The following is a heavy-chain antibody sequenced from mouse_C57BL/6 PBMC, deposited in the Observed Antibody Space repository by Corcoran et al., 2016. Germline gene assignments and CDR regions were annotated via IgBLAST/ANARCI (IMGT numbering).Heavy chain of an antibody. Sequence: QIQLVQSGPELKKPGETVKISCKASGYTFTTYGMSWMKQAPGKGLKWMGWMNIYSGVPTYADDFKGRFALSLETSVSTAYLEINNLKSEDTATYFCARESNWYFDVWGIGTTVTVSS. CDR1: GYTFTTYG. CDR3: ARESNWYFDV. V-gene: IGHV9-3*01. J-gene: IGHJ1*03. CDR2: MNIYSGVP.